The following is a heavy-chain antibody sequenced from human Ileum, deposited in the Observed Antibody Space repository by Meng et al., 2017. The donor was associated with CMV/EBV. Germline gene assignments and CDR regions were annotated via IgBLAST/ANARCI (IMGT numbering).Heavy chain of an antibody. CDR2: IYDYGSS. CDR1: GGSISSSYYS. CDR3: ARDQASGRYYGMDV. V-gene: IGHV4-39*07. D-gene: IGHD3-10*01. J-gene: IGHJ6*02. Sequence: SETLSLTCTVSGGSISSSYYSWGWIRQPPGKGLEWIGNIYDYGSSPYNPSLESRVTISLDTAKNHFSLKLSSVTAADTAVYYCARDQASGRYYGMDVWGQGTTVTVSS.